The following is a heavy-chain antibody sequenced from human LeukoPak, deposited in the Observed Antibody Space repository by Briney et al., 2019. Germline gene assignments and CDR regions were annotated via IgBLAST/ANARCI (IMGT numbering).Heavy chain of an antibody. Sequence: SETLSLTCAVYGGSFSGYYWSWIRQPPGKGLEWIGEINHSGSTNYNPSLKSRVTISVDTSENQFSLKLSSVTAADTAVYYYARRGTMVRGVIISGFDPWGQGTLVTVSS. V-gene: IGHV4-34*01. D-gene: IGHD3-10*01. J-gene: IGHJ5*02. CDR3: ARRGTMVRGVIISGFDP. CDR1: GGSFSGYY. CDR2: INHSGST.